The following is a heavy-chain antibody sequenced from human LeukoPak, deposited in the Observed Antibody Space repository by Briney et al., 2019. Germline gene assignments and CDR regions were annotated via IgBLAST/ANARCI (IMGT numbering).Heavy chain of an antibody. D-gene: IGHD6-13*01. Sequence: GSLRLSCVASGLTLSSYSMNWVRQPPGKGLEWIGEINHSGSTNYNPSLKGRVTISVDTSKNQFSLKLSSVTAADTAVYYCARGHSSSWYDWFDPWGQGTLVTVSS. V-gene: IGHV4-34*01. CDR2: INHSGST. CDR1: GLTLSSYS. CDR3: ARGHSSSWYDWFDP. J-gene: IGHJ5*02.